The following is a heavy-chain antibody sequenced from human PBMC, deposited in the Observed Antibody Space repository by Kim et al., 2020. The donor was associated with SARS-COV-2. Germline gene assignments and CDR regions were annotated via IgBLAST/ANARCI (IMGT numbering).Heavy chain of an antibody. D-gene: IGHD5-12*01. CDR3: ASRWLSYAPVGGLDA. CDR1: GGTFSNYA. J-gene: IGHJ6*02. Sequence: SVKVSCKASGGTFSNYAINWVRQAPGQGLEWMGGIIPVFGAVNYAQKFQDRVTITADESSTTAYMELSSLRSEDTAVYYCASRWLSYAPVGGLDAWGQGTTVTVSS. V-gene: IGHV1-69*13. CDR2: IIPVFGAV.